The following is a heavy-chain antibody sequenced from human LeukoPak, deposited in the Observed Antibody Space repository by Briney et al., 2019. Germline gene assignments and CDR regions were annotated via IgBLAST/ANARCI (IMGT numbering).Heavy chain of an antibody. V-gene: IGHV4-59*01. J-gene: IGHJ3*02. CDR1: GGPISRYY. CDR2: IYYSGSN. Sequence: SETLSLTCTVSGGPISRYYWSWIRQPPGKGLEGIGYIYYSGSNNYNPSLKSRVTISVDTSKNQFSLKLSSVTAADTAVYYWARGARTFGVGVVVATAGDAFDIWGQGTMVIVSS. CDR3: ARGARTFGVGVVVATAGDAFDI. D-gene: IGHD2-15*01.